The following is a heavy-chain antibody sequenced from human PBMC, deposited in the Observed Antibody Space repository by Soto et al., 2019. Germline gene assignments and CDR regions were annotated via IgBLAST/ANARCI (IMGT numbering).Heavy chain of an antibody. CDR3: ARDRWGATSYFEI. CDR2: IYSGGST. Sequence: EVQLVESGGGLVQPGGSLRLSCAASGFTVSSNYMSWVRQAPGKGLEWVSVIYSGGSTYHADSVKGRFTISRDNSKNTLYLQMNSLRAEDTAVYYCARDRWGATSYFEIWGKGTMVTVSS. D-gene: IGHD1-26*01. J-gene: IGHJ3*02. CDR1: GFTVSSNY. V-gene: IGHV3-66*01.